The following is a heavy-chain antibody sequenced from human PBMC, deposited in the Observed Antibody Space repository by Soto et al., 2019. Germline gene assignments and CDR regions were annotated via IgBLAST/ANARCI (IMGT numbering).Heavy chain of an antibody. D-gene: IGHD2-2*01. J-gene: IGHJ3*02. V-gene: IGHV3-66*01. Sequence: LRLSCAASGFTVSSNYMSWVRQAPGKGLEWVSVIYSGGSTYYADSVKGRFTISRDNPKNTLYLQMNSLRAEDTAVYYCERDSRRDWCSTRSPPYDIPGQGTMVTGSS. CDR2: IYSGGST. CDR3: ERDSRRDWCSTRSPPYDI. CDR1: GFTVSSNY.